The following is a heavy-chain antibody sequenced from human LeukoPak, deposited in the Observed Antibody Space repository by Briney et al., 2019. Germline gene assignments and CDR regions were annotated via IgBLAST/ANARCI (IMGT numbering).Heavy chain of an antibody. J-gene: IGHJ5*02. CDR1: GYTFTDHY. Sequence: ASVKVSCKASGYTFTDHYMHWVRQAPGQGLEWMGWINPNNGGTNYAQKFQGRVTMTRDTSISTAYIELNLLRSDDTAVYYCARGDYYGSPKVVAAWGQGTLVTVSS. D-gene: IGHD3-10*01. V-gene: IGHV1-2*02. CDR3: ARGDYYGSPKVVAA. CDR2: INPNNGGT.